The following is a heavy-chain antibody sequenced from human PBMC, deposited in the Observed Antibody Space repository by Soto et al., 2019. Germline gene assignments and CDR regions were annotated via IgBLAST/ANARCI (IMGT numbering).Heavy chain of an antibody. V-gene: IGHV3-30-3*01. D-gene: IGHD4-17*01. Sequence: PGGCMRLSCAACGFTLCSYAMHWVRQAPGKGLEWVSVISCDGSSKYYADSVKGRFTISRDNSKNTLYLQMNSLRAEATAVYYCAREGVTTVRDDAFDIRGQRTMGTVSS. CDR2: ISCDGSSK. CDR3: AREGVTTVRDDAFDI. CDR1: GFTLCSYA. J-gene: IGHJ3*02.